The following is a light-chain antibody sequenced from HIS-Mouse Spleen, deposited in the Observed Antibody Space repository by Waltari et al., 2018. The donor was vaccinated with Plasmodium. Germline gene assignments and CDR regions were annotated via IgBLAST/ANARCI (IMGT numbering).Light chain of an antibody. CDR2: QDS. Sequence: SYELTQPPPASVSPGHTASITCPRHNLGYKYACWYQQKPGQSPVLVIYQDSKRPSGIPERFSGSNSGNTATLTISGTQAMDEADYYCQAWDSSTVVFGGGTKLTVL. J-gene: IGLJ2*01. V-gene: IGLV3-1*01. CDR1: NLGYKY. CDR3: QAWDSSTVV.